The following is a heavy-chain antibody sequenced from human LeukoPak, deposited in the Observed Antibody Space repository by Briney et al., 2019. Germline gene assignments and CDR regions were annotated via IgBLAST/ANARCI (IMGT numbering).Heavy chain of an antibody. V-gene: IGHV3-21*01. CDR3: VRKVGATTDY. J-gene: IGHJ4*02. D-gene: IGHD1-26*01. CDR1: GFTSSSYN. CDR2: ISSSSSYI. Sequence: PGGSLRLSCAASGFTSSSYNMNWVRQAPGKGLEWVSSISSSSSYIYYADSVKGRFTISRDNAKNSLYLQMNSLRAEDTAVYYCVRKVGATTDYWGQGTLVTVSS.